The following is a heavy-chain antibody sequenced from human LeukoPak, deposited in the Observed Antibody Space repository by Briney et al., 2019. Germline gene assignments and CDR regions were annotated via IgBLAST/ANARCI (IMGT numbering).Heavy chain of an antibody. CDR3: ARGEGSGWDAFDY. CDR1: GYTFTTYG. V-gene: IGHV1-2*02. Sequence: ASVKVSCKASGYTFTTYGINWVRQAPGQGLEWMGWINPNSGAANYAQKFQGRVTLTRDTSISTAYMELSRLRSDDTAVYFCARGEGSGWDAFDYWGQETLVTVSS. J-gene: IGHJ4*02. CDR2: INPNSGAA. D-gene: IGHD6-19*01.